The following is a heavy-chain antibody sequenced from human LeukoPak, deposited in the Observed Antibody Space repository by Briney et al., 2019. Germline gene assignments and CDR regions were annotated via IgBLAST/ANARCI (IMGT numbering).Heavy chain of an antibody. Sequence: PGGSLRLSCAASGFTFSTYAMIWVRQAPGKGLEWVSAISASGGATFYADSVRGRFIISRDNSKDTLYLQMSSLRGEDTALYYCAGLESTSATGCWGQGTLVTVSS. D-gene: IGHD2-2*01. V-gene: IGHV3-23*01. CDR1: GFTFSTYA. CDR3: AGLESTSATGC. CDR2: ISASGGAT. J-gene: IGHJ4*02.